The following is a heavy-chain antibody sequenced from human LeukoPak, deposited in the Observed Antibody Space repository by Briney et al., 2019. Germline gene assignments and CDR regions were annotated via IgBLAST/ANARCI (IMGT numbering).Heavy chain of an antibody. D-gene: IGHD3-16*01. CDR3: TYYDYVWGSPRSSY. J-gene: IGHJ4*02. CDR1: GFTFGDYA. V-gene: IGHV3-49*04. Sequence: GGSLRLSCTASGFTFGDYAMSWVRQAPGKGLEWVGFIRSKAYGGTTEYAASVKGRFTISRDDSKSIAYLQMNSLKTEDTAVCYCTYYDYVWGSPRSSYWGQGTLVTVSS. CDR2: IRSKAYGGTT.